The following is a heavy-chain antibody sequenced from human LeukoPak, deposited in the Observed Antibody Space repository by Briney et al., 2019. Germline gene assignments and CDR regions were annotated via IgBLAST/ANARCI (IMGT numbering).Heavy chain of an antibody. D-gene: IGHD2-2*01. CDR3: AREASLVVVPAAIAYYYYYMDV. V-gene: IGHV4-61*09. CDR2: IETSGST. Sequence: PSETLSLTCTVSGGSISSGSYYWIWIRQPAGKGLEWIGHIETSGSTNYNPSLKSRVTISVDTSKNQFSLKLSSVTAADTAVYYCAREASLVVVPAAIAYYYYYMDVWGKGTTVTISS. CDR1: GGSISSGSYY. J-gene: IGHJ6*03.